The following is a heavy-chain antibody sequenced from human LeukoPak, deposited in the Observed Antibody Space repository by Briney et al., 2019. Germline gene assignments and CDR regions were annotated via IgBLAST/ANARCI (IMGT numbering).Heavy chain of an antibody. Sequence: GGSLRLSCVASGFTFSSYWMSWVRQTPGKGLEWVANIKQDGSEKNYVDSVKGRFTISRDNVDNVVYLEMNGLRAEDTATYYCARVAVSGPTGWFDSWGQGTLVIVSS. D-gene: IGHD2-8*02. V-gene: IGHV3-7*01. CDR2: IKQDGSEK. J-gene: IGHJ5*01. CDR3: ARVAVSGPTGWFDS. CDR1: GFTFSSYW.